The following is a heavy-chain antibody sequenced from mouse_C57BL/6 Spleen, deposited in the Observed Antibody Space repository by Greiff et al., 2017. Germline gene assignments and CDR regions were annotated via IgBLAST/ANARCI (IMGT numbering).Heavy chain of an antibody. D-gene: IGHD1-1*01. V-gene: IGHV1-82*01. Sequence: QVQLKQSGPELVKPGASVKISCKASGYAFSSSWMNWVKQRPGKGLEWIGRIYPGDGDTNYNGKFKGKATLTADKSSSTAYMQLSSLTSEDSAVYFCAREGITTVVADYGGQGTTLTVSS. CDR2: IYPGDGDT. CDR3: AREGITTVVADY. J-gene: IGHJ2*01. CDR1: GYAFSSSW.